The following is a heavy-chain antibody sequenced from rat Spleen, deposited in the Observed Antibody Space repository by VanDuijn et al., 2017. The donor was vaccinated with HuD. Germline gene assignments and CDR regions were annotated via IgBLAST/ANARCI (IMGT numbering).Heavy chain of an antibody. CDR3: ARLGDYDGSYYEEVYFDY. J-gene: IGHJ2*01. CDR1: GFTFSNYY. D-gene: IGHD1-12*02. Sequence: EVQLVESGGGLVQPGRSLKLSCAASGFTFSNYYMAWVRQAPKKGLEWVATISTSGSRTYYPDSVKGRFTISRDNAKSTLYLQMNSLRSEDTATYYCARLGDYDGSYYEEVYFDYWGQGVMVTVSS. CDR2: ISTSGSRT. V-gene: IGHV5-25*01.